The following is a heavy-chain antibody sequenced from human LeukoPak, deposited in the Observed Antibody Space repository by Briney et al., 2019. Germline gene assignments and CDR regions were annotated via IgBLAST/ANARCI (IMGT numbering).Heavy chain of an antibody. CDR2: ISGSGGNT. CDR1: GFTFSSYA. J-gene: IGHJ1*01. V-gene: IGHV3-23*01. CDR3: AKVHSSSPLLQH. Sequence: GGSLRLSCAASGFTFSSYAMSWVRQAPGKGLEWVSAISGSGGNTYYADSVKGRFTISRDNSKNTLYLQMNSLRAEDTAVYYCAKVHSSSPLLQHWGQGTLVTVSS. D-gene: IGHD6-13*01.